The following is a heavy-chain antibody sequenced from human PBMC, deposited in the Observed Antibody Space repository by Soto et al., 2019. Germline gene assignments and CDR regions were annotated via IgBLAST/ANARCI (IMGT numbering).Heavy chain of an antibody. D-gene: IGHD2-8*01. CDR1: GFTFSSYS. Sequence: GGSLRLSCAASGFTFSSYSMNWVRQAPGKGLEWVSSISSSSSYIYYGDSVKGRFTISRDNAKNSLYLQMNSLRAEDTAVYYCARARMVSATNDAFDIWGQGTMVTVSS. CDR3: ARARMVSATNDAFDI. J-gene: IGHJ3*02. CDR2: ISSSSSYI. V-gene: IGHV3-21*01.